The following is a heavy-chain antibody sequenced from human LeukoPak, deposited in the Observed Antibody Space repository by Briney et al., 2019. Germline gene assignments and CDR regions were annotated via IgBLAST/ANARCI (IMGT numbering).Heavy chain of an antibody. J-gene: IGHJ4*02. CDR2: IYYSGST. D-gene: IGHD3-16*02. CDR1: GGSISSSSYY. Sequence: SETLSLTCTVSGGSISSSSYYWGWIRQPPGKGLEWIGSIYYSGSTYYNPSLKSRVTISVDTSKNQFSLKLSSVTAADTAVYYCARENYDYVWGSYRPPYYFDYWGQGTLVTVSS. CDR3: ARENYDYVWGSYRPPYYFDY. V-gene: IGHV4-39*07.